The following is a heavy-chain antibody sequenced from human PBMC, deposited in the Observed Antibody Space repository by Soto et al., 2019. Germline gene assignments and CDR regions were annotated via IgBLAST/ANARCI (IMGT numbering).Heavy chain of an antibody. Sequence: PGGSLRLSCAASGFTFSSYAMSWVRQAPGKGLEWVSAISGSGGSTYYADSVKGRFTISRDNSKNTLYLQMNSLRAEDTAVYYCAKVLRQWLVRETFDYWGQGTLVTVSS. CDR2: ISGSGGST. D-gene: IGHD6-19*01. CDR1: GFTFSSYA. V-gene: IGHV3-23*01. CDR3: AKVLRQWLVRETFDY. J-gene: IGHJ4*02.